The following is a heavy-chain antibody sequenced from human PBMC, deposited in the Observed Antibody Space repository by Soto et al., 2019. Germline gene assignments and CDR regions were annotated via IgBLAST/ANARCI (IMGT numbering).Heavy chain of an antibody. D-gene: IGHD2-15*01. Sequence: SDTLSLTCTVPGGSISSSSYYWGWIRQPPGKGLEWIGSIFYSGSTYSNPSLKSRVTISVDTSKNQFSLKLSSVTAADTAVYYCARHLTYCSAGSCYSDFPYYGMDVWGQATTVT. CDR3: ARHLTYCSAGSCYSDFPYYGMDV. CDR2: IFYSGST. CDR1: GGSISSSSYY. V-gene: IGHV4-39*01. J-gene: IGHJ6*02.